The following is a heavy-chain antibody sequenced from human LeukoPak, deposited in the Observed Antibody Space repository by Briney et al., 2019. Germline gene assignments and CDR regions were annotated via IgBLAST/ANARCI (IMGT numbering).Heavy chain of an antibody. CDR1: GYTLTELS. CDR3: ATHPTDSSGRVVEIQPFDY. Sequence: ASVKVSCKVSGYTLTELSMHWVRQAPGKGLEWMGGFDPEDGETIYAQKFQGRVTMTEDTSTDTAYMELSSLRSEDTAVYYCATHPTDSSGRVVEIQPFDYWGQGTLVTVSS. J-gene: IGHJ4*02. CDR2: FDPEDGET. D-gene: IGHD6-19*01. V-gene: IGHV1-24*01.